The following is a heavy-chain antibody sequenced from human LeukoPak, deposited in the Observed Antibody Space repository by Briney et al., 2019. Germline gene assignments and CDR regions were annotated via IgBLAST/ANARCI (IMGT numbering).Heavy chain of an antibody. CDR3: ARAARDYYDSSGYPY. V-gene: IGHV3-53*01. Sequence: GGSLRLSCAASGFTVSSNYMSWVRQAPGKGLEWVSVIYSGGSTYYADSVKGRSTISRDNSKNTLYLQMNSLRAEDTAVYYCARAARDYYDSSGYPYWGQGTLVTVSS. CDR2: IYSGGST. J-gene: IGHJ4*02. CDR1: GFTVSSNY. D-gene: IGHD3-22*01.